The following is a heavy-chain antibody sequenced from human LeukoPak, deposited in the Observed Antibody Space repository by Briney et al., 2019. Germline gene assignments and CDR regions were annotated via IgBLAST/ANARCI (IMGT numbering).Heavy chain of an antibody. D-gene: IGHD6-19*01. Sequence: SETLSLTWTVSGGSISSGSYYWSWIRQPAGKGLEWIGRIYTSGSTNYNPSLKSRVTISVDTSKNQFSLKLSSVTAADTAVYYCARERVRSGWAYDIWGQGTMVTVSS. CDR1: GGSISSGSYY. CDR3: ARERVRSGWAYDI. V-gene: IGHV4-61*02. CDR2: IYTSGST. J-gene: IGHJ3*02.